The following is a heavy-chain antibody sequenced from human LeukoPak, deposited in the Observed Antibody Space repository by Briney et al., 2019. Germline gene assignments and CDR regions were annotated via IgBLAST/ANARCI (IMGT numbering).Heavy chain of an antibody. CDR3: ARDLRSSSSSGINYYGMDV. CDR1: GGSISRSGYY. J-gene: IGHJ6*02. D-gene: IGHD6-6*01. CDR2: IYYSGST. Sequence: PSETLSLTCTVSGGSISRSGYYWSWIRQHPGKGLEWIGYIYYSGSTYYNPSLKSRVTISVDTSKNQFSLKLSSVTAADTAVYYGARDLRSSSSSGINYYGMDVWGQGTTVTVSS. V-gene: IGHV4-31*03.